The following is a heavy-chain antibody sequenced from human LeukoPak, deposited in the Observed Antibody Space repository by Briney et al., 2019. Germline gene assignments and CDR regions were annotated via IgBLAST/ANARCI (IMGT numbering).Heavy chain of an antibody. J-gene: IGHJ5*02. Sequence: SETLSLTCAVSGYSISSGYYWGWIRQPPGKGLAWIGSIYHSGSTYYNPSLKSRVTISVDTAKNQFSLKLSSVTAADTAVYYCAPAAITLGGFDPWGQGTLVTVSS. CDR2: IYHSGST. V-gene: IGHV4-38-2*01. CDR3: APAAITLGGFDP. D-gene: IGHD2-2*02. CDR1: GYSISSGYY.